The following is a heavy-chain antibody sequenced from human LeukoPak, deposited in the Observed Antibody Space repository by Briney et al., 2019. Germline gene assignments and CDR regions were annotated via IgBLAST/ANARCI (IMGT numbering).Heavy chain of an antibody. Sequence: GRSLRLSCAASGFTFSSYAMHWVRQAPGKGLEWVANIKQDGSEKYYVDSVKGRFTISRDNAKNSLYLQMNSLRAEDTAVYYCARVSVTWSALTGWFDPWGQGTLVTVSS. CDR3: ARVSVTWSALTGWFDP. D-gene: IGHD3-3*01. V-gene: IGHV3-7*01. CDR1: GFTFSSYA. J-gene: IGHJ5*02. CDR2: IKQDGSEK.